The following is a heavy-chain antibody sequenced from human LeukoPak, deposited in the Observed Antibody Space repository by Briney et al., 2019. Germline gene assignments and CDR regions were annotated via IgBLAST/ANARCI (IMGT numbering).Heavy chain of an antibody. D-gene: IGHD3-22*01. Sequence: SETLSLTCTVSGGSISSYYWSWIRQPPGKGLEWIGYIYYSGSTNYNPSLKSRVTISVDTSKNQFSLKLSSVTAADTAVYYCARWYYYDNSGSYAFDIWGQGTMVTVSS. CDR2: IYYSGST. CDR1: GGSISSYY. J-gene: IGHJ3*02. CDR3: ARWYYYDNSGSYAFDI. V-gene: IGHV4-59*01.